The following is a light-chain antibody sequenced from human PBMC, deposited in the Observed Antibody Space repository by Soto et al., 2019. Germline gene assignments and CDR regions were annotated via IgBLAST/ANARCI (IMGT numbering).Light chain of an antibody. CDR3: HQYASSPWT. CDR1: QSVSSTY. J-gene: IGKJ1*01. Sequence: EIVLTQSPGTLSLSPGERATLSCRASQSVSSTYLAWYQQKPGQAPRLLIYDASTRAAGIPGRFSGSGSGTDFTLTISRLEAEDFAVYYCHQYASSPWTFGQGAKVEIK. CDR2: DAS. V-gene: IGKV3-20*01.